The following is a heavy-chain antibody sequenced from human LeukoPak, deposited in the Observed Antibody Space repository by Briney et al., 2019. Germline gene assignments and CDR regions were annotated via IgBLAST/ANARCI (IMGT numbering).Heavy chain of an antibody. CDR3: ARHLIAAAGEFDY. CDR2: IYTSGST. CDR1: GGSISSYY. J-gene: IGHJ4*02. Sequence: SETLSLTCTVSGGSISSYYWSWIRQPPGKGLEWIGYIYTSGSTNYSPSLKSRVTISVDTSKNQFSLKLSSVTAADTAVYYCARHLIAAAGEFDYWGQGTLVTVSS. V-gene: IGHV4-4*09. D-gene: IGHD6-13*01.